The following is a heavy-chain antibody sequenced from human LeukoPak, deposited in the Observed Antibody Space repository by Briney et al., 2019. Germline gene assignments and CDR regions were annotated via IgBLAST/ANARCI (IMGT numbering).Heavy chain of an antibody. V-gene: IGHV1-69*04. D-gene: IGHD3-10*01. J-gene: IGHJ4*02. CDR1: GGTFISYA. Sequence: SVKVSCKASGGTFISYAISWVRPAPGQGLEWMGRIIPILGIANYAKKCQGRVTITADKSTSTAYMELSSLRSEDTAVYYCARVVSSMVRGVITLNYFDYWGQGTLVTVSS. CDR3: ARVVSSMVRGVITLNYFDY. CDR2: IIPILGIA.